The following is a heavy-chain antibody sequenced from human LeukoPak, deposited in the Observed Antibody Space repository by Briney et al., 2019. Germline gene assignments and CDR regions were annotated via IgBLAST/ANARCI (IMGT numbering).Heavy chain of an antibody. CDR2: ISYDGRNT. V-gene: IGHV3-30*03. J-gene: IGHJ4*02. Sequence: GGSLRLSCAASGFTFSSYEMHWVRQAPGKGLEWVALISYDGRNTYYADSVQGRFTISRDNSKNTLYLQMNNLRAEDTAVYYCAREDCQRLGCFGYWGQGNLVTVSS. CDR1: GFTFSSYE. D-gene: IGHD6-25*01. CDR3: AREDCQRLGCFGY.